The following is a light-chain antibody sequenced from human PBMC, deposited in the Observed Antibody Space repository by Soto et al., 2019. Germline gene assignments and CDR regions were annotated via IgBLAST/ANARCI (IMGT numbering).Light chain of an antibody. CDR1: SSNIGGNS. CDR3: GSCDSSLSAYV. J-gene: IGLJ1*01. V-gene: IGLV1-51*01. CDR2: DDN. Sequence: QSVMTQPPSVSAAPGQKVTISCSGSSSNIGGNSVSWYQQLPGTAPKLLIYDDNKRPSGIPDRFSGSKSGTSATLGITGFQTGDEADYDCGSCDSSLSAYVFGPGTTLTVL.